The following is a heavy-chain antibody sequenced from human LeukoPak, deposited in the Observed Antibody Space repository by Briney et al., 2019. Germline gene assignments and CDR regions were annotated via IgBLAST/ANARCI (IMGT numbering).Heavy chain of an antibody. D-gene: IGHD3-9*01. CDR2: IYYSGST. V-gene: IGHV4-59*08. J-gene: IGHJ4*02. CDR1: GFTFSSYS. Sequence: SGGSLRLSCAASGFTFSSYSMNWVRQPPGKGLEWIGYIYYSGSTNYNPSLKSRVTISLDTSKNQVSLRLSSVTAADTAVYYCARKDGDWWGQGTLVTVSS. CDR3: ARKDGDW.